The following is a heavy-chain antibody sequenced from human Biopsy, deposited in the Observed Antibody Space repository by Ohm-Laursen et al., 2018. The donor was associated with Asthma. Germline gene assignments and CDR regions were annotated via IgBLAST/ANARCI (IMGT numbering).Heavy chain of an antibody. J-gene: IGHJ3*02. CDR2: VYWTGST. Sequence: GTLSLTCTVSGGAIDSGAYYWSWIRQSPEKGLEWMGYVYWTGSTNYNPSLLGRVTISVDTSKNQFSLILYSVTPADTAVYYCARDKEYYYGSSGYYHHGGAYDIWGQGTMVNVSS. CDR3: ARDKEYYYGSSGYYHHGGAYDI. V-gene: IGHV4-61*08. CDR1: GGAIDSGAYY. D-gene: IGHD3-22*01.